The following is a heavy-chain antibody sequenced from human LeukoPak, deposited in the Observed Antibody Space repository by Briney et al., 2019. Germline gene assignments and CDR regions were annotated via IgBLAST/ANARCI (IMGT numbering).Heavy chain of an antibody. CDR3: ARTLSEYSSSSLGY. D-gene: IGHD6-6*01. CDR1: GGSISSYY. Sequence: SETLSLTCTVSGGSISSYYWSWIRQPPGKGLEWIGYIYYSGSTNYNPSLKSRVTISVDASKNQFSLKLSSVTAADTAVYYCARTLSEYSSSSLGYWGQGTLVTVSS. J-gene: IGHJ4*02. CDR2: IYYSGST. V-gene: IGHV4-59*01.